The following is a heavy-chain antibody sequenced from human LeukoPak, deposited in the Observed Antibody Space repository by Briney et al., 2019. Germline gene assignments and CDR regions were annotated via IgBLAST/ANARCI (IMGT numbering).Heavy chain of an antibody. CDR3: ARNRRIAAAGPFDY. Sequence: GGSLGLSCAASGFTFSSYAMHWVRQAPGKGLEWVAVISYDGSNKYYADSVKGRFTISRDNSKNTLYLQMNSLRAEDTAVYYCARNRRIAAAGPFDYWGQGTLVTVSS. J-gene: IGHJ4*02. V-gene: IGHV3-30-3*01. CDR1: GFTFSSYA. CDR2: ISYDGSNK. D-gene: IGHD6-13*01.